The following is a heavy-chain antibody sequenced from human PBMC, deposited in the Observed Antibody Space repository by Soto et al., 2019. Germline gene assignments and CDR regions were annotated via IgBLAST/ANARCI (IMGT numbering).Heavy chain of an antibody. CDR2: IYPGDSDT. V-gene: IGHV5-51*01. CDR3: ARHPFCGVVSYYFDY. Sequence: GESLKISCKGSGYSFTSYWIGWVRQMPGKGLEWMGIIYPGDSDTRYSPSFQGQVTISADKSISTAYLQWSSLKASDTAMYYCARHPFCGVVSYYFDYWGQGTLVTVSS. CDR1: GYSFTSYW. J-gene: IGHJ4*02. D-gene: IGHD3-3*01.